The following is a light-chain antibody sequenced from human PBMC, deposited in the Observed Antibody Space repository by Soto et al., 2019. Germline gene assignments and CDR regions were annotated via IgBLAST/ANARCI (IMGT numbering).Light chain of an antibody. Sequence: EIVLTQSPATLSVSPGERATLSCRASQSVSSNLAWYQQKPGQAPRLLIYGASTRATGIPARFSGSGSETEFTLTISSLQSEDFAVYYCQQYKNWPPLTFGGGTKVEI. J-gene: IGKJ4*01. CDR3: QQYKNWPPLT. CDR1: QSVSSN. V-gene: IGKV3-15*01. CDR2: GAS.